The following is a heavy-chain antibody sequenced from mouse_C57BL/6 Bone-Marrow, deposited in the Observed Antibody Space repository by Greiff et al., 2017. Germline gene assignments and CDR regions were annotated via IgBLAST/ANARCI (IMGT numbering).Heavy chain of an antibody. J-gene: IGHJ3*01. D-gene: IGHD1-1*01. CDR2: IYPGSGST. CDR3: ARGGVYYGSSYVFAY. V-gene: IGHV1-55*01. Sequence: VQLQQPGAELVKPGASVKMSCKASGYTFTSYWITWVKQRPGQGLEWIGDIYPGSGSTNYNEKFKSKATLTVDTSSSTAYMQLSSLTSEDSAVYYCARGGVYYGSSYVFAYWGQGTLVTVSA. CDR1: GYTFTSYW.